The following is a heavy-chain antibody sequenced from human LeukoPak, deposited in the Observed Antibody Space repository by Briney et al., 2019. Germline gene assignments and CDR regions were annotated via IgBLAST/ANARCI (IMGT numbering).Heavy chain of an antibody. CDR2: IYYSGST. D-gene: IGHD3-3*01. Sequence: SETLSLTCTVSGGSTSSYYWSWIRQPPGKGLEWIGSIYYSGSTYYNPSLKSRVTISVDTSKNQFSLKLSSVTAADTAVYYCARHEYDFWSGLDAFDIWGQGTMVTVSS. J-gene: IGHJ3*02. CDR1: GGSTSSYY. CDR3: ARHEYDFWSGLDAFDI. V-gene: IGHV4-39*01.